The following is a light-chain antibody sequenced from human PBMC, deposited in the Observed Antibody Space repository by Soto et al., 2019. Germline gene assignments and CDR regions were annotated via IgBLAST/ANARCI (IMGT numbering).Light chain of an antibody. V-gene: IGKV3-20*01. CDR1: QSLSSSF. Sequence: VLTQSPGTLSLSPGERATLSCRASQSLSSSFLAWYQQKRGQAPRLLLYGASNRATGIPDRFSGSGSGTDFTLTISRLEPEDFAVYFGLQYASPLYTFGQGTKLEIK. CDR3: LQYASPLYT. CDR2: GAS. J-gene: IGKJ2*01.